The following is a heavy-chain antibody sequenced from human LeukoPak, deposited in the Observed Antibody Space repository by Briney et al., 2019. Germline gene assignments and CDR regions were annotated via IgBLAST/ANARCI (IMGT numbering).Heavy chain of an antibody. CDR2: IYTSGST. J-gene: IGHJ6*03. CDR1: GGSISSGSYY. CDR3: ASSRSGQLQWGYYYYMDV. V-gene: IGHV4-61*02. D-gene: IGHD6-6*01. Sequence: KPSETLSLTCTVSGGSISSGSYYWSWIRQPAGKGLEWIGRIYTSGSTNYNPSLKSRVTISVDTSKNQFSLKLSSVTAADTAVYYCASSRSGQLQWGYYYYMDVWGKGTTVTVSS.